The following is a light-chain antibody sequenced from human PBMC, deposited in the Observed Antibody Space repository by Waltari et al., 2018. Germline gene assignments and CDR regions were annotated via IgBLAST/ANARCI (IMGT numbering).Light chain of an antibody. CDR1: RSSVGGYDF. Sequence: QSALTQPASVSGAPGQSITISSTGTRSSVGGYDFVSCYQQYPGKAPQLIIYDVYYRPSGVSQRFSASKSGDTASLTISGLQTDDEADYYCSSYTSISTSVVFGGGTKLTVL. J-gene: IGLJ2*01. V-gene: IGLV2-14*03. CDR2: DVY. CDR3: SSYTSISTSVV.